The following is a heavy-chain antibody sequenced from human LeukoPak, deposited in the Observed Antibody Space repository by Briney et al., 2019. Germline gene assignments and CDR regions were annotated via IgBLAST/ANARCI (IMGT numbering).Heavy chain of an antibody. CDR1: GGSISSYY. CDR3: ARTRSRITMIVVAPDAFDI. V-gene: IGHV4-4*07. J-gene: IGHJ3*02. D-gene: IGHD3-22*01. CDR2: IYTSGST. Sequence: SETLSLTCTVSGGSISSYYWSWIRQPARKGLEWIGRIYTSGSTNYNPSLKSRVTMSVDTSKNQFSLKLSSVTAADTAVYYCARTRSRITMIVVAPDAFDIWGQGTMVTVSS.